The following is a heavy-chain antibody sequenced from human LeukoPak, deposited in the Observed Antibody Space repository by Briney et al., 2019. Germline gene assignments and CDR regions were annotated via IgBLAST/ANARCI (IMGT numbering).Heavy chain of an antibody. J-gene: IGHJ4*02. Sequence: GGSLRLSCAASGFTFSSYWMSWVRQAPGKGLEWVANIKQDGSEKYYVDSVKGRFPISRDNAKNSLYLQMNSLRAEDTAVYYCARDLWYYDYVWGSYRYSLFDYWGQGTLVTVSS. CDR2: IKQDGSEK. D-gene: IGHD3-16*02. CDR1: GFTFSSYW. V-gene: IGHV3-7*01. CDR3: ARDLWYYDYVWGSYRYSLFDY.